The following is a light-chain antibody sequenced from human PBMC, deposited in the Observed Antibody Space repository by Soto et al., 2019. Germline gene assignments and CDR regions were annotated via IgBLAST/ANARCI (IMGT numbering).Light chain of an antibody. CDR3: MQALQTPYT. Sequence: DIVMTQSPLSLPVTPGEPASISCRSSQSLLHSNGYNSLDWYLQKPGQSPQLLIYLGSNRASGVPDRFCGSGSGTDFTLKISRVEAEDVGVYYCMQALQTPYTFGQGTKLEIK. J-gene: IGKJ2*01. V-gene: IGKV2-28*01. CDR2: LGS. CDR1: QSLLHSNGYNS.